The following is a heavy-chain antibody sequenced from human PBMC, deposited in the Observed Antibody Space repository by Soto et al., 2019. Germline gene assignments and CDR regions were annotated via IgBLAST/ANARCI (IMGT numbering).Heavy chain of an antibody. CDR2: IKQDGSER. J-gene: IGHJ4*02. V-gene: IGHV3-7*05. CDR3: QTETSNWGC. D-gene: IGHD7-27*01. CDR1: GFALSNYW. Sequence: EVQLVESGGGLVQPGGSLRLSCVASGFALSNYWINWVRQAPGKGLEWVANIKQDGSERNYVASVKGRFTISRDNARNSLYLQMNRRSGGDTADHHCQTETSNWGCWGQGTQVTGSS.